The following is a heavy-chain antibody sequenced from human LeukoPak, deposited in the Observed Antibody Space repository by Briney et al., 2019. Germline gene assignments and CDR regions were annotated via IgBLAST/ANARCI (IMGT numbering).Heavy chain of an antibody. J-gene: IGHJ6*03. V-gene: IGHV4-59*11. CDR3: ARGPHYHDSIGYSPYYYYYMDV. Sequence: SETLSLTCTVSSGSISRHYWSWVRQPPGKGLEWIGDIYYSGSTDYNTSLKSRLTISVDTSKTQFSLKLSSVTAADTAVYYCARGPHYHDSIGYSPYYYYYMDVWGKGTTVTVSS. D-gene: IGHD3-22*01. CDR1: SGSISRHY. CDR2: IYYSGST.